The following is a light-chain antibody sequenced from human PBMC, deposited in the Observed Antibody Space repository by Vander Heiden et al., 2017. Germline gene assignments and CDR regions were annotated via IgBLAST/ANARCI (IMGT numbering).Light chain of an antibody. V-gene: IGLV2-23*02. CDR2: EVS. CDR1: SSDVGSYNL. J-gene: IGLJ1*01. Sequence: QSALTQPASVSGSPGQSITISCTGTSSDVGSYNLVSWYQHHPGKAPNLMIYEVSKRPAGVSNRFSGSKSGNTASLTISGLQAEDEADYYCCSYAGSISYVFGTGTKVTVL. CDR3: CSYAGSISYV.